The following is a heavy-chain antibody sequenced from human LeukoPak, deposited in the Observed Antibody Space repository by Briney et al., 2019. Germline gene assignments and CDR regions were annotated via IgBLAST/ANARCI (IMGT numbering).Heavy chain of an antibody. J-gene: IGHJ3*02. V-gene: IGHV4-59*01. CDR3: ARDGSQHSSGWYGEGSSLGAFDI. D-gene: IGHD6-19*01. Sequence: SETLSLTCTVSGGSISSYYWSWIRQPPGKGLEWIGYIYYSGSTNYNPSLKSRVTISVDTSKNQFSLKLSSVTAADTAVYYCARDGSQHSSGWYGEGSSLGAFDIWGQGTMVTVSS. CDR1: GGSISSYY. CDR2: IYYSGST.